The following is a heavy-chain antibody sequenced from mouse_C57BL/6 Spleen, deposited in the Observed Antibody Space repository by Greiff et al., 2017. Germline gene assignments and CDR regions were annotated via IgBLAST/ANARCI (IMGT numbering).Heavy chain of an antibody. J-gene: IGHJ4*01. V-gene: IGHV5-17*01. D-gene: IGHD1-2*01. Sequence: EVMLVESGGGLVKPGGSLKLSCAASGFTFSDYGMHWVRQAPEKGLEWVAYISSGSSTIYYADTVKGRFTISRDNAKNTLFLQMTSLRSEDTAMYYCATTITTGMECWGQGTSVTVSS. CDR1: GFTFSDYG. CDR2: ISSGSSTI. CDR3: ATTITTGMEC.